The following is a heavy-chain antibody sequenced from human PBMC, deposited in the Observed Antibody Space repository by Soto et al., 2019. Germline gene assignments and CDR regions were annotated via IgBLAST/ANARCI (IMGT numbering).Heavy chain of an antibody. CDR2: IIPMCGTT. Sequence: QVQLVQSGSEVKMPGSSVKVSCKTSGGTFSRHAINWVRQAPGQGLEWMGGIIPMCGTTNYGQKFKGRVTISADESTSTADMELSSLRPEDAAVYYCARAAIHGSSWYFWFDPWGQGTLVTVSS. J-gene: IGHJ5*02. V-gene: IGHV1-69*01. D-gene: IGHD6-13*01. CDR3: ARAAIHGSSWYFWFDP. CDR1: GGTFSRHA.